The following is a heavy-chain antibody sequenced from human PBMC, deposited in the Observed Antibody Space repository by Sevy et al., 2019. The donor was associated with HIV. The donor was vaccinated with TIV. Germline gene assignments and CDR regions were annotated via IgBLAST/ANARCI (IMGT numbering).Heavy chain of an antibody. Sequence: SETLSLTCTVSGGSISSSGYYWGWIRRPPGKGLEWIGSISYAGNTYSNPSLKSRATISVDTSNNHFSLKLTSMTAADTAVYYCASPLLYWLYWGQGILVTVSS. D-gene: IGHD2-8*02. CDR3: ASPLLYWLY. V-gene: IGHV4-39*02. J-gene: IGHJ4*02. CDR1: GGSISSSGYY. CDR2: ISYAGNT.